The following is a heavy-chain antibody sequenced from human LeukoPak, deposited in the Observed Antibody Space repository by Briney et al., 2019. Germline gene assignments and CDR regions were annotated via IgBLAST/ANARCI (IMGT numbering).Heavy chain of an antibody. J-gene: IGHJ4*02. V-gene: IGHV3-66*01. CDR3: ARDCSASSSDYYPLGY. D-gene: IGHD3-22*01. CDR1: GFTFSSKY. CDR2: IYSGGST. Sequence: PPGGSLRLSCAASGFTFSSKYMRWVRPAPGKGLEWVSVIYSGGSTYYADSVKGRFTISRDNSKNTVYLQMNSLRAEDTAVYYCARDCSASSSDYYPLGYWGQGTLVTVSS.